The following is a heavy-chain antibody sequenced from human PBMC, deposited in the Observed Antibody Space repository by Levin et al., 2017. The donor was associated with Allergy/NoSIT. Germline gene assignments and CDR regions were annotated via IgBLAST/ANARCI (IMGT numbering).Heavy chain of an antibody. Sequence: GGSLRLSCAASGFTFSGSAMHWVRQASGKGLEWVGRIRSKANSYATAYAASVKGRFTISRDDSKNTAYLQMNSLKTEDTAVYYCTRLGVVVPAANGEHWGQGTLVTVSS. V-gene: IGHV3-73*01. D-gene: IGHD2-2*01. CDR2: IRSKANSYAT. J-gene: IGHJ1*01. CDR1: GFTFSGSA. CDR3: TRLGVVVPAANGEH.